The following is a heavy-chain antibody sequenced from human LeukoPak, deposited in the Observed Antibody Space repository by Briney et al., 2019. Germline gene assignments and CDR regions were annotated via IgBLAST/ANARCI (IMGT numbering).Heavy chain of an antibody. D-gene: IGHD6-13*01. J-gene: IGHJ4*02. Sequence: SGPTLVNPTQTLTLTCTFSGFSLSTSGMCVSWIRQPPGKALEWLARIDWDDDKYYSTSLKTRLTISKHTSKNQVVLTMTNMDPVDTATYYCARIGGYSSSWTVDYWGQGTLVTVSS. CDR3: ARIGGYSSSWTVDY. CDR2: IDWDDDK. CDR1: GFSLSTSGMC. V-gene: IGHV2-70*11.